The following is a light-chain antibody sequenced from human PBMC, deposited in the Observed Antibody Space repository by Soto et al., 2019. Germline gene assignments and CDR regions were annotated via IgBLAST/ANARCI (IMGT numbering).Light chain of an antibody. CDR1: QTVFSNY. Sequence: EIVLTQSPGTLSLSPGQRATLACRATQTVFSNYIGWYQQKPGQAPRRLIDGASNRATDIPDRFSGRGSGTDFTLTLSILEPEAFAVYYCQQYGSSPPSSTFGQGTRLEI. CDR2: GAS. J-gene: IGKJ5*01. V-gene: IGKV3-20*01. CDR3: QQYGSSPPSST.